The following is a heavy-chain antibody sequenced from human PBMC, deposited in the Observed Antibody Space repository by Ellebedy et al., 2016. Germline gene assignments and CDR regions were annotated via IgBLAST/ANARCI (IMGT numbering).Heavy chain of an antibody. CDR2: ISSSSSTI. CDR1: GFTFSSYS. V-gene: IGHV3-48*04. D-gene: IGHD5-24*01. Sequence: GESLKISXAASGFTFSSYSMNWVRQAPGKGLEWVSYISSSSSTIYYADSVKGRFTISRDNAKNSLYLQMNSLRAEDTAVYYCARDDGDGYYYYGMDVWGQGTTVTVSS. CDR3: ARDDGDGYYYYGMDV. J-gene: IGHJ6*02.